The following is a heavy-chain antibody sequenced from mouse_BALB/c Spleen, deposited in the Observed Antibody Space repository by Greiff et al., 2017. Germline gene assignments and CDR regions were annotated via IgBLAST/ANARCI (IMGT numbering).Heavy chain of an antibody. Sequence: EVKLQESGPSLVKPSQTLSLTCSVTGDSITSGYWNWIRKFPGNKLEYMGYISYSGSTYYNPSLKSRISITRDTSKNQYYLQLNSVTTEDTATYYCARSPHRYDGAWFAYWGQGTLVTVSA. CDR3: ARSPHRYDGAWFAY. CDR2: ISYSGST. CDR1: GDSITSGY. D-gene: IGHD2-14*01. V-gene: IGHV3-8*02. J-gene: IGHJ3*01.